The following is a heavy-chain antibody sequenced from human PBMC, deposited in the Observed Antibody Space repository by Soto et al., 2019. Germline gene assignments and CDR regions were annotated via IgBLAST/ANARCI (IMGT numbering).Heavy chain of an antibody. V-gene: IGHV3-30*18. Sequence: QVQLVESGGGVVQPGRSLRLSCAASGFTFSTFGMHWVRQAPGKGLEWVAIISYDGSKKYYADSVKGRFTISRDNSKNTLSLQMNSLRPEDTAGYYCAKGRLRFPSPRGNAFDIWGQGTMVTVSS. CDR3: AKGRLRFPSPRGNAFDI. J-gene: IGHJ3*02. D-gene: IGHD3-16*01. CDR1: GFTFSTFG. CDR2: ISYDGSKK.